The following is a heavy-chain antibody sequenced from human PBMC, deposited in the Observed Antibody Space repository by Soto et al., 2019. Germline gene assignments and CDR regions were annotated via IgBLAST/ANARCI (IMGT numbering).Heavy chain of an antibody. V-gene: IGHV4-39*07. CDR3: ARHDNMTLGSQYLDS. CDR2: IYYTGMT. J-gene: IGHJ4*02. CDR1: GTSISSSDYY. Sequence: SETLSLTCTVSGTSISSSDYYWGWIRQPPGKGLEWITSIYYTGMTYYNPSLKSRVTISVDSSKNQLSLKLNSVTAADTALYFCARHDNMTLGSQYLDSWGPGTLVTVSS. D-gene: IGHD1-1*01.